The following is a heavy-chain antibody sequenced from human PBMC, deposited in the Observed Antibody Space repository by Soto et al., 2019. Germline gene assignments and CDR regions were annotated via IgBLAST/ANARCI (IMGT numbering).Heavy chain of an antibody. CDR3: ARGGGRGYSYGYGVY. D-gene: IGHD5-18*01. Sequence: QVQLQQWGAGLLKPSETLSLTCAVYGGSFSGYYWSWIRQPPGKGLEWIGEINHSGSTNYNPSLKSLVTPSVDTSKNQFSLKLSSVTAADTAVYSCARGGGRGYSYGYGVYWGQGTLVTVSS. CDR1: GGSFSGYY. V-gene: IGHV4-34*01. CDR2: INHSGST. J-gene: IGHJ4*02.